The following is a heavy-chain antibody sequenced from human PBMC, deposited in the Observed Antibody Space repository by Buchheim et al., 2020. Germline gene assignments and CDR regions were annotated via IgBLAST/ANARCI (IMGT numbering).Heavy chain of an antibody. D-gene: IGHD2-2*01. V-gene: IGHV3-23*01. CDR3: AKRFDQRYFDY. J-gene: IGHJ4*02. CDR2: ITGSGAST. Sequence: EVQLLESGGGLVQPGGSLRLSCAASGFIFSSYLMTWVRQAPGKGLECVATITGSGASTYYADSVKGRFTISRDNSKNTLYLQMNSLRAEDTAVYYCAKRFDQRYFDYWGQGTL. CDR1: GFIFSSYL.